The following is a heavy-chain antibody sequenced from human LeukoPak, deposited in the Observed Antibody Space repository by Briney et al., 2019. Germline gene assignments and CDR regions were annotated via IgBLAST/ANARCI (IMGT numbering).Heavy chain of an antibody. J-gene: IGHJ5*02. V-gene: IGHV1-2*02. D-gene: IGHD2-21*02. CDR1: GYIFTVKY. Sequence: GASVKVSGKASGYIFTVKYIQWVRQAAGQGLEWMGWINPDSGVTKHAQEFQGRVTMTRDTSISTAYMELSGLTSDDTAVYYCGRMLRTAYNCFDPWGQGTLVTVSS. CDR3: GRMLRTAYNCFDP. CDR2: INPDSGVT.